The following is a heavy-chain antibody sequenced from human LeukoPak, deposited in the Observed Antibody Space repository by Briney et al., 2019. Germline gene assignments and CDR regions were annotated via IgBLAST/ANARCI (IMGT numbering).Heavy chain of an antibody. Sequence: PGGSLRLSCAASGFSFYSYVMSWVRQAPGKGLEWVSGISDSGGSTYYADSVKGRFTISRDNSKNTVSLQMNSLTAEDTAIYYCARDNGLNWFDPWGQGTLVTVSS. CDR1: GFSFYSYV. CDR3: ARDNGLNWFDP. V-gene: IGHV3-23*01. CDR2: ISDSGGST. J-gene: IGHJ5*02.